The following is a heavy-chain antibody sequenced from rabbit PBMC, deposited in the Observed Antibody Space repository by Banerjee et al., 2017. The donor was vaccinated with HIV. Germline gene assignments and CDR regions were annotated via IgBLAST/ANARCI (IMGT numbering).Heavy chain of an antibody. CDR2: IDGGSRGST. CDR1: GFDLSSYYY. CDR3: ARGYNDWFDAFDP. Sequence: QQLVESGGGLVKPGASLTLTCTASGFDLSSYYYMCWVRQAPGKGLEWIGCIDGGSRGSTYYASRAKGRFTISNTSSTTVTLQMTSLTAADTATYFCARGYNDWFDAFDPRGQGTLVTVS. V-gene: IGHV1S40*01. D-gene: IGHD3-1*01. J-gene: IGHJ2*01.